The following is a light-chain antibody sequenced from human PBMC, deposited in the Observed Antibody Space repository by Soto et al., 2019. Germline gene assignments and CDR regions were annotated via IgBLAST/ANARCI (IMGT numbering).Light chain of an antibody. J-gene: IGKJ5*01. CDR2: GAS. V-gene: IGKV3-11*01. CDR1: QSISSS. CDR3: QQRSNWPPIT. Sequence: EIVMTQSPATLSVSHGERATLSCRASQSISSSLAWYQQRPGQAPRLLIYGASTRATGIPARFSGSGSGTDFTLTISSLEPEDFAVYYCQQRSNWPPITFGQGTRLEIK.